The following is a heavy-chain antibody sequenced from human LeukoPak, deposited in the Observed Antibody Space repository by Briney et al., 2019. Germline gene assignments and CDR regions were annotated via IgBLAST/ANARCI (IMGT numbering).Heavy chain of an antibody. CDR1: GGSISSYY. V-gene: IGHV4-34*01. J-gene: IGHJ4*02. D-gene: IGHD3-22*01. Sequence: SETLSLTCTVSGGSISSYYWSWIRQPPGKGLEWIGEINHSGSTNYNPSLKSRVTISVDTSKNQFSLKLSSVTAADTAVYYCARHSTEYYYDSSGSIDYWGQGTLVTVSS. CDR3: ARHSTEYYYDSSGSIDY. CDR2: INHSGST.